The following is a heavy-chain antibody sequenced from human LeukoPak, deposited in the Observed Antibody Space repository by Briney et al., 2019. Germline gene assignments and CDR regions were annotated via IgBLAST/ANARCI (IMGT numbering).Heavy chain of an antibody. CDR2: VYYSGIT. V-gene: IGHV4-39*01. CDR3: ARSDYSGYFDY. CDR1: GGSVNNNAYY. Sequence: SETLSLTCTVSGGSVNNNAYYWGWVRQPPGKGLEYIGNVYYSGITYYNPSLQSRVTISVDTSNNQFSLELSSVTAADTAVYYCARSDYSGYFDYWGQGTLVSVSS. D-gene: IGHD4-11*01. J-gene: IGHJ4*02.